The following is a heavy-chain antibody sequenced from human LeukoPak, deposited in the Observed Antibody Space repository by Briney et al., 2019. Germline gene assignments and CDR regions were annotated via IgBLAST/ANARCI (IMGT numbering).Heavy chain of an antibody. CDR1: GGSISSYY. V-gene: IGHV4-59*01. Sequence: SETLSLTCTVSGGSISSYYWSWIRQPPGKGLEWIGYIYYSGSTNYNPSFKSRVTISVDTSKNQFSLKLSSVTAADTAVYYCARSLPCDYYDSSGSEEGFDYWGQGTLVTVSS. J-gene: IGHJ4*02. CDR2: IYYSGST. D-gene: IGHD3-22*01. CDR3: ARSLPCDYYDSSGSEEGFDY.